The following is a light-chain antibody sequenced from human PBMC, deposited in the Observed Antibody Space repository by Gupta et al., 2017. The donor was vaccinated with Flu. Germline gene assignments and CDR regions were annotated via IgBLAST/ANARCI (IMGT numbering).Light chain of an antibody. Sequence: DHQLNQSSSSLSASVEDSVTLTCRASHSISSYLNWYQQRPGKTPKLLIYSASSLQRGVPSRFSGSGSGTDFTLTISSLQAEDVATYYCQQSDSTPYTFGQGTKLEIK. CDR2: SAS. CDR3: QQSDSTPYT. CDR1: HSISSY. V-gene: IGKV1-39*01. J-gene: IGKJ2*01.